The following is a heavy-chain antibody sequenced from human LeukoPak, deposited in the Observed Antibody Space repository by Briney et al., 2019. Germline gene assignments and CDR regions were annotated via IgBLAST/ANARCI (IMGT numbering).Heavy chain of an antibody. V-gene: IGHV4-34*01. Sequence: PSETLSLTCPVYGGSFSCYYWSWIRQPPGKGLEWIGVINHSESTNYNPSLTSRVTISVDTSKNQLSLKLSYVTAADPAVYYCARGPRHYDYDWGSYRTLVYFDYWGQGTLVTVSS. D-gene: IGHD3-16*02. CDR3: ARGPRHYDYDWGSYRTLVYFDY. J-gene: IGHJ4*02. CDR2: INHSEST. CDR1: GGSFSCYY.